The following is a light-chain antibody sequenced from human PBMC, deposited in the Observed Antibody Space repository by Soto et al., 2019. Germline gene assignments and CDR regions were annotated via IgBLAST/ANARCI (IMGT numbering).Light chain of an antibody. CDR1: SSDVGGYNY. CDR2: EVS. J-gene: IGLJ2*01. CDR3: SSYTSSNTPVV. V-gene: IGLV2-14*01. Sequence: QSVLTQPASVSGSPGQSITISCTGTSSDVGGYNYVSWDQQYPGKAPKLMIYEVSNRPSGVSNRFSGSKSGNTASLTISGLQAEDEADYYCSSYTSSNTPVVFGGGTKLTVL.